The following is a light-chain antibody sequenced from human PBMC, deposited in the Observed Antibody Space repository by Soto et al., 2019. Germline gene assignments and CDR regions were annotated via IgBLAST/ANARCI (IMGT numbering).Light chain of an antibody. J-gene: IGKJ4*01. V-gene: IGKV3-20*01. CDR3: QQYDSSPLT. CDR1: QSVSSSY. CDR2: AAS. Sequence: EIVLTQSPCTLSVSPGERATLSCRASQSVSSSYFAWYQQKPGQAPRLLIYAASSRATGIPDRFSGSGSGTDFTLTISRLEPEDFAVYYCQQYDSSPLTFGGGTKVDIK.